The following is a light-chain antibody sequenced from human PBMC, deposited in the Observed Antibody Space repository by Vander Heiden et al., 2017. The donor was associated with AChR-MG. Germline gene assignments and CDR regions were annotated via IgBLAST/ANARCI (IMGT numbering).Light chain of an antibody. V-gene: IGLV1-44*01. CDR2: SNN. CDR1: SSNIGSNT. J-gene: IGLJ7*01. Sequence: QSVLPQPPSASGTPGQRVTTPCSGSSSNIGSNTVNWYQQLPGTAPKLLIYSNNQRPSGVPDRFSGSKSGTSASLAISGLQSEDEADYYCAAWDDSLNGAVFGGGTQLTVL. CDR3: AAWDDSLNGAV.